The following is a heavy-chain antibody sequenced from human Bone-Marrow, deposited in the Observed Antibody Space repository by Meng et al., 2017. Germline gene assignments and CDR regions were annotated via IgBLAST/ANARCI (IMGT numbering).Heavy chain of an antibody. V-gene: IGHV3-15*01. CDR1: GFTFSNAW. CDR3: TTDFTYYYGSDPYFDY. J-gene: IGHJ4*02. CDR2: IKSKTDGGTT. D-gene: IGHD3-10*01. Sequence: GESLKISCAASGFTFSNAWMSWVRQAPGKGLEWVGRIKSKTDGGTTDHAAPVKGRFTISRDDSKNTLYLQMNSLKTEDTAVYYCTTDFTYYYGSDPYFDYWGQGTLVTVSS.